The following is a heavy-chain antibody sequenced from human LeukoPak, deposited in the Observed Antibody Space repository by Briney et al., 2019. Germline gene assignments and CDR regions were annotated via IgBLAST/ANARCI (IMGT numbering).Heavy chain of an antibody. J-gene: IGHJ1*01. V-gene: IGHV3-74*01. CDR2: INNDGSYS. D-gene: IGHD3-10*01. CDR3: ARVSGLGMNEYLQH. Sequence: PGVSLRLSCAASGLTFSNSWMHWVRQAPGKGLVWVSRINNDGSYSSYADSVKGRFTISRDNAKNTLYLQMNSLRAEDTAVYFCARVSGLGMNEYLQHWGQGTLVTVSS. CDR1: GLTFSNSW.